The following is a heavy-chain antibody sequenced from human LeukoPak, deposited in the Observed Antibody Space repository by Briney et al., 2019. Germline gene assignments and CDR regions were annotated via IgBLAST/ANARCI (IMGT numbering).Heavy chain of an antibody. J-gene: IGHJ4*02. CDR3: AREDYGGPTLDY. Sequence: GGSLTLSCAASGFTFSSYEMNWVRQAPGKGLEWVSYISSSGSTIYYADSVKGRFTISRDNSKNTLYLQMNSLRAEDTAVYYCAREDYGGPTLDYWGQGTLVTVSS. V-gene: IGHV3-48*03. CDR1: GFTFSSYE. D-gene: IGHD4-23*01. CDR2: ISSSGSTI.